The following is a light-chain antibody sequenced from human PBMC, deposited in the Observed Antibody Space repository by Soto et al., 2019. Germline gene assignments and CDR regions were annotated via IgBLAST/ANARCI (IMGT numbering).Light chain of an antibody. Sequence: DIVMTQSPDSLAVSLGERATINCKSSQNLLHNPNNKNFLAWYQQKPGQPPKLLIYWASTRESGVPDRFSGSGSGTDFTLTISSLQAEDVAIYYCQQYYGSPPMYTFGQGTKLEIK. V-gene: IGKV4-1*01. CDR1: QNLLHNPNNKNF. J-gene: IGKJ2*01. CDR2: WAS. CDR3: QQYYGSPPMYT.